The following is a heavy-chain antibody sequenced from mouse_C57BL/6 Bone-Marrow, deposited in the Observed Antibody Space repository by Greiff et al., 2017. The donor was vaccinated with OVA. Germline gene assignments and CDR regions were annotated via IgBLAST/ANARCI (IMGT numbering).Heavy chain of an antibody. CDR3: ASRLDGSPDFDY. J-gene: IGHJ2*01. CDR1: GYTFTSYW. D-gene: IGHD2-3*01. CDR2: IHPNSGST. V-gene: IGHV1-64*01. Sequence: QVQLQQPGAELVKPGASVKLSCKASGYTFTSYWMHWVKQRPGQGLEWLGMIHPNSGSTNYNEKFKSKATLTVDKSSSTAYMQLSSLTSEDSAVYYCASRLDGSPDFDYWGQGTTLTVSS.